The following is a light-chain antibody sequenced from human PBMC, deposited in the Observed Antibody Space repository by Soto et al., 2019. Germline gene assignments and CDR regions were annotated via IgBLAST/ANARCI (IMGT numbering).Light chain of an antibody. J-gene: IGKJ2*01. V-gene: IGKV2-28*01. Sequence: DIVMTQSPLSLPVTPGEPASISCRSSQSLLHSNGYNYLDWYLQKPGQSPQLLIYLGSNRASGVPDRFSGSGSGTDFTLKISRVEAEDVGVYYCMQALQTPSYTFGQGTKLVIK. CDR3: MQALQTPSYT. CDR2: LGS. CDR1: QSLLHSNGYNY.